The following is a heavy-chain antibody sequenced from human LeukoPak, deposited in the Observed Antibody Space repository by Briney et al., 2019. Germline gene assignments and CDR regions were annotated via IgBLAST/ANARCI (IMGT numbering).Heavy chain of an antibody. Sequence: GGSLRLSCAASGFTFDDYAMHWVRQAPGKGLEWVSGISWNSGSIAYADSVKGRFTISRDNAKNSLYLQMKSLRAEDTALYYCAKGGDYGIYYYVMDGWGQGTTVTVSS. V-gene: IGHV3-9*01. J-gene: IGHJ6*02. D-gene: IGHD4-17*01. CDR3: AKGGDYGIYYYVMDG. CDR2: ISWNSGSI. CDR1: GFTFDDYA.